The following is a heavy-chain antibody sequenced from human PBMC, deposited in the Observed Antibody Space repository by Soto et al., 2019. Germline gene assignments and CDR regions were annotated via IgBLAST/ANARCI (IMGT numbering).Heavy chain of an antibody. CDR1: GGSFIGYY. D-gene: IGHD3-10*01. CDR3: ARVGSGSFYYYYMDV. J-gene: IGHJ6*03. V-gene: IGHV4-34*01. Sequence: SETLSLTCAVYGGSFIGYYWSWIRQPPGKGLEWIGEINHSGSTNYNPSLKSRVTISVDTSKNQFSLKLSSVTAADTAVYYCARVGSGSFYYYYMDVWGKGTTVTVSS. CDR2: INHSGST.